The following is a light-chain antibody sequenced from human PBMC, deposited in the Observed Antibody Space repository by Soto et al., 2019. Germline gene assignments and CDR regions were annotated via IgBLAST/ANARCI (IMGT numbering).Light chain of an antibody. Sequence: SQLTQSPSSLSASVGGRVTITCRASQDISSYLAWYQQEPGKAPKLLIYKASTLKSGVPSRFSGSGSGTEFTLTISSLQPDDFATYYCQHYNSYSEAFGQGTKVDIK. CDR1: QDISSY. CDR3: QHYNSYSEA. J-gene: IGKJ1*01. CDR2: KAS. V-gene: IGKV1-5*03.